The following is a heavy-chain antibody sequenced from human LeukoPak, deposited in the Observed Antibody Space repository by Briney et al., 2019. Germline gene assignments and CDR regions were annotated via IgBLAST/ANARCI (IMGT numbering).Heavy chain of an antibody. J-gene: IGHJ5*02. V-gene: IGHV4-59*01. CDR2: IYYSGST. CDR1: GGSISSYY. D-gene: IGHD2-2*01. Sequence: SETLSLTCTVSGGSISSYYWSWIRQPPGKGLEWIGYIYYSGSTYYNPSLKSRVTISVDTSKNQFSLKLSSVTAADTAVYYCERSKLPAAHFNWFDPWGQGTLVTVSS. CDR3: ERSKLPAAHFNWFDP.